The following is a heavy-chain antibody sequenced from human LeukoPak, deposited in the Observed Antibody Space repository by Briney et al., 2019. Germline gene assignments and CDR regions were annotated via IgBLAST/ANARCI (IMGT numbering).Heavy chain of an antibody. D-gene: IGHD6-19*01. Sequence: GGSLRLSCAASGFTFSSYWMHWVRQAPGKGLVWVSRINTDGSSTSYADSVKGRFTISRDNAKNTLYLQMNSLRAEDTAAYYCAREGAVVGWYYYYYMDVWGKGTTVTVSS. V-gene: IGHV3-74*01. J-gene: IGHJ6*03. CDR1: GFTFSSYW. CDR3: AREGAVVGWYYYYYMDV. CDR2: INTDGSST.